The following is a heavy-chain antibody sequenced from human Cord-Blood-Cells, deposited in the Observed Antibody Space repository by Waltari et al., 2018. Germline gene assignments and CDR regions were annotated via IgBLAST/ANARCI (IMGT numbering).Heavy chain of an antibody. CDR1: GGSISSSSYY. J-gene: IGHJ4*02. CDR2: SYYSGST. CDR3: ARGGFGELLPDY. V-gene: IGHV4-39*01. Sequence: QLQLQESGPGLVKPSETLSLTCTVSGGSISSSSYYWGWIRQPPGKGLGWIGSSYYSGSTYYNPSLKTRVTISVDTSKNQCSLKLSSVTAADTAVYYCARGGFGELLPDYWGQGTLVTVSS. D-gene: IGHD3-10*01.